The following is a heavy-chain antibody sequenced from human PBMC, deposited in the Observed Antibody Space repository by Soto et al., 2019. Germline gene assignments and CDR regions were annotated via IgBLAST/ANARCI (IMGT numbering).Heavy chain of an antibody. D-gene: IGHD3-10*01. CDR3: ARKAESYGFDI. J-gene: IGHJ3*02. V-gene: IGHV1-69*01. CDR1: GGTFSNYA. Sequence: QVQLVQSGAEVKKPGSSVKVSCKASGGTFSNYAINWVRQAPGQGLAWMGGFIPIFDAANYAQNFRGRVTITADESTSAAYMELRGLRSEDTAMYYCARKAESYGFDIWGQGTLVTVS. CDR2: FIPIFDAA.